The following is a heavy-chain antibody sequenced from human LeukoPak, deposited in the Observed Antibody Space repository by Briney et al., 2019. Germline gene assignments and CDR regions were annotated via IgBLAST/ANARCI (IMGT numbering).Heavy chain of an antibody. CDR3: ARGPRNYYDSSGYYYSDY. D-gene: IGHD3-22*01. J-gene: IGHJ4*02. V-gene: IGHV3-48*03. CDR2: ISRTGSTI. Sequence: GGSLRLSCAASGFTFSSYEMNWVRQPPGKGLEWISYISRTGSTIYYADSVKGRFTISRDNSKNTLYLQMNSLRAEDTAVYYCARGPRNYYDSSGYYYSDYWGQGTLVTVSS. CDR1: GFTFSSYE.